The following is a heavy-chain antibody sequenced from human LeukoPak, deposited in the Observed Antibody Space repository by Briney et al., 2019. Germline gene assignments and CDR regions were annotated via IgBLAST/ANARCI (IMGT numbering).Heavy chain of an antibody. CDR1: GFTLSSYW. V-gene: IGHV3-74*01. J-gene: IGHJ3*02. CDR3: ARDPAGAFDI. CDR2: INTDGSST. Sequence: GGSLRLSCAVSGFTLSSYWVHWVRQAPGKGLVWVSRINTDGSSTSYADSVKGRFTISRDNAKNTLYLQMNSLRAEDTAVYYCARDPAGAFDIWGQGTMVTVSS.